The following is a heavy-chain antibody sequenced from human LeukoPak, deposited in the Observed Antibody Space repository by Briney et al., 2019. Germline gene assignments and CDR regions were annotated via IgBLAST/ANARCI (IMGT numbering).Heavy chain of an antibody. CDR2: ISSSGSTI. D-gene: IGHD1-1*01. J-gene: IGHJ4*02. V-gene: IGHV3-48*03. CDR3: ARDLGTTGTTSGDY. Sequence: GGSLRLSCAASGFTFSSYEMNWVRQAPGKGLEWVSYISSSGSTIYYADSVKGRFTISRDNAKNSLYLQMNSLRAEDTAVYYCARDLGTTGTTSGDYWGQGTLVTVSS. CDR1: GFTFSSYE.